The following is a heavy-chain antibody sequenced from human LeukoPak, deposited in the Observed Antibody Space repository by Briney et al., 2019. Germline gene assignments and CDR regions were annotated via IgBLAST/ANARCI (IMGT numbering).Heavy chain of an antibody. V-gene: IGHV3-30*18. CDR1: GFSFSNYG. D-gene: IGHD6-19*01. CDR2: TAYDGSNK. J-gene: IGHJ4*02. Sequence: PGGSLRLSCAASGFSFSNYGMHWVRQAPGKGLEWVAVTAYDGSNKYYVDSVKGRFTISRDNSKNTLYLQMNSLRAEDTAVYYCAKRRSSGWFNIDYWGQGTLVTVSS. CDR3: AKRRSSGWFNIDY.